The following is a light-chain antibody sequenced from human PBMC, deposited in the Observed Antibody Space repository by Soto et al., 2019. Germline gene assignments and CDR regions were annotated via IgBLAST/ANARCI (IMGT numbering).Light chain of an antibody. CDR1: QSLIYSDGNTY. V-gene: IGKV2-30*01. CDR3: FQGLQTPPIT. CDR2: KVS. Sequence: DVVMTQSPLSLPVTLGQPASISCRSSQSLIYSDGNTYLNWFQQRPGQSPRRLIYKVSNRASGVPDRFSGSGSGTDFTLKISRVEADDVGVYYCFQGLQTPPITFGQGTRLEIK. J-gene: IGKJ5*01.